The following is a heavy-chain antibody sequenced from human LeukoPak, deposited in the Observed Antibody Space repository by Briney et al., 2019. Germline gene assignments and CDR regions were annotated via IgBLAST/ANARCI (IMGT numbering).Heavy chain of an antibody. CDR2: SSPGDSTI. V-gene: IGHV3-48*04. D-gene: IGHD3-10*01. CDR1: GFSFVNYN. Sequence: PGGSLRLSCVPSGFSFVNYNMNWVRQAPGRGLEWLAFSSPGDSTIYYADSVKGRFTISRDDARNSVFLQMNSLRAEDTAVYYCVRARELDVWGKGTTVTVSS. J-gene: IGHJ6*04. CDR3: VRARELDV.